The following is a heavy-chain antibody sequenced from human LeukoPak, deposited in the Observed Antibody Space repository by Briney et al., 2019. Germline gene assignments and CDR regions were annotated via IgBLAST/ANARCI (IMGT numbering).Heavy chain of an antibody. CDR1: GGSISSSSYY. Sequence: SETLSLTCTVSGGSISSSSYYWGWIRQPPGKGLEWIGSIYHSGSTYYNPSLKSRVTISVDTSKNQFSLKLSSVTAADTAVYYCARGGVVVPAANDAFDIWGQGTMVTVSS. D-gene: IGHD2-2*01. J-gene: IGHJ3*02. CDR3: ARGGVVVPAANDAFDI. V-gene: IGHV4-39*07. CDR2: IYHSGST.